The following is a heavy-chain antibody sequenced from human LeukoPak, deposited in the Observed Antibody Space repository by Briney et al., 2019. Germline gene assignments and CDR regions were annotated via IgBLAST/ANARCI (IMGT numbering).Heavy chain of an antibody. CDR2: VDHTGST. V-gene: IGHV4-59*01. D-gene: IGHD5-18*01. CDR1: DDSITMYY. Sequence: SETLSLTCSVSDDSITMYYWTWIRQPPGKGLEWIGYVDHTGSTNFNPSLNGRVSISRDTSKNLFSLRLRSVTAADTAVYYCARSPYSQWRQAFDIWGQGTMVTVSS. J-gene: IGHJ3*02. CDR3: ARSPYSQWRQAFDI.